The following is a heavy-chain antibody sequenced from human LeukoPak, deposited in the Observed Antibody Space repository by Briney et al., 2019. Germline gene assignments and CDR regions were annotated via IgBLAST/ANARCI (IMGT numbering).Heavy chain of an antibody. V-gene: IGHV4-39*02. CDR1: GGSISSSSYY. CDR3: AREKVGSTTFDY. J-gene: IGHJ4*02. CDR2: IYYSGST. Sequence: PSETLSLTCTVSGGSISSSSYYWGWIRQPPGKGLEWIVSIYYSGSTYYIPSLKSRVTISVDTSKNQFSLKLSSVTAADTAVYYCAREKVGSTTFDYWGQGALVTVSS. D-gene: IGHD1-26*01.